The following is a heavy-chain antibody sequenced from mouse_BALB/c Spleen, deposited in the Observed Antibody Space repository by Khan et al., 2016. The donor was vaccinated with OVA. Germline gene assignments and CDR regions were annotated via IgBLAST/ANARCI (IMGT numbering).Heavy chain of an antibody. CDR3: TRLAYYYDCEGFAY. V-gene: IGHV5-6*01. CDR2: VSTGGSYT. Sequence: EVQLVESGGDLVKPGGSLKLSCAASGFTFSTYGMSWVRQTPDKRLEWVATVSTGGSYTYYPDSVKGRFTISRDNAKNTLYLQMSGLKSEDTAMFYCTRLAYYYDCEGFAYWGQGTLVTFSA. J-gene: IGHJ3*01. CDR1: GFTFSTYG. D-gene: IGHD1-1*01.